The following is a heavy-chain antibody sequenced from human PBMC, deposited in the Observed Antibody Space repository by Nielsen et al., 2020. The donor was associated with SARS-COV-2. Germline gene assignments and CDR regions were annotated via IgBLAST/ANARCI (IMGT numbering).Heavy chain of an antibody. J-gene: IGHJ5*02. CDR3: ARSGYSSSWYVRRLPGFDP. V-gene: IGHV4-38-2*02. CDR1: GYSISSGYY. D-gene: IGHD6-13*01. Sequence: SETLSLTCTVSGYSISSGYYWGWIRQPPGKGLEWIGSIYHSGSTNYNPSLKSRVTISVDTSKNQFSLKLSSVTAADTAVYYCARSGYSSSWYVRRLPGFDPWGQGTLVTVSS. CDR2: IYHSGST.